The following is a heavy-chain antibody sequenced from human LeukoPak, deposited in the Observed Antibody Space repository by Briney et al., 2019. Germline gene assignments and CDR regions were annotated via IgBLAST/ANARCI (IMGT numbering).Heavy chain of an antibody. CDR1: GGSISSGSYY. CDR3: ARPQGLILHATYFDF. Sequence: SETLSLTCTVSGGSISSGSYYWSWIRQPPGKGLEWIGTIFYSGSTYYNPSLKSRVTMSVDTSKNQLSLKLTSVTAADTAVYYCARPQGLILHATYFDFWGQGALVTVSS. D-gene: IGHD2-8*01. J-gene: IGHJ4*02. CDR2: IFYSGST. V-gene: IGHV4-39*01.